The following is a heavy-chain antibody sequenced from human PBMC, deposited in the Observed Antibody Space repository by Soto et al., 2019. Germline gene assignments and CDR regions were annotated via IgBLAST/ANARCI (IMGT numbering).Heavy chain of an antibody. J-gene: IGHJ3*02. D-gene: IGHD3-3*01. CDR2: THYRSKWYN. CDR3: TRGLTIFGVVSCAFDI. Sequence: SQTLSLTCAISGDSVSSNSAAWNWIRQSPSRGLEWLGRTHYRSKWYNDYAVSVKSRITINPDTSKNQFSLQLNSVTPEDTAVYYCTRGLTIFGVVSCAFDIWGKGTTVTVS. V-gene: IGHV6-1*01. CDR1: GDSVSSNSAA.